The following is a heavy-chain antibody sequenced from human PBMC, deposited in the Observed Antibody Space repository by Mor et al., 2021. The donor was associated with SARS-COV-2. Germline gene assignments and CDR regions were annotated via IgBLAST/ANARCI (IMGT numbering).Heavy chain of an antibody. CDR3: AKVTNPTYYYDSSGYFPL. Sequence: GSTYYADSVKGRFTISRDNSKNTLYLQMNSLRAEDTAVYYCAKVTNPTYYYDSSGYFPLWGQGTLVTVSS. D-gene: IGHD3-22*01. V-gene: IGHV3-23*01. J-gene: IGHJ4*02. CDR2: GST.